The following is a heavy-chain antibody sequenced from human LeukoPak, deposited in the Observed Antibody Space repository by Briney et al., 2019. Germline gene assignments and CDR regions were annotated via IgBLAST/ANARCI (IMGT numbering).Heavy chain of an antibody. CDR3: ARDPYCTGGSCYHRFDS. Sequence: SETLSLTCAVYGGSFSGYYWSWIRQPPGKGPEWIGEIYHSGSTNYNPSLKSRVTISVDKSKNQFSLKLSSVTAADTAVYFCARDPYCTGGSCYHRFDSWGQGTLVTVSS. D-gene: IGHD2-15*01. CDR2: IYHSGST. J-gene: IGHJ4*02. V-gene: IGHV4-34*01. CDR1: GGSFSGYY.